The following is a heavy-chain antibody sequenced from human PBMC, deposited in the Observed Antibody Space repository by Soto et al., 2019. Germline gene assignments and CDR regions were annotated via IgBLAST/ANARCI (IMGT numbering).Heavy chain of an antibody. D-gene: IGHD3-10*01. Sequence: SQTLSLTCAISGDSVSSYSAAWNWIRQSPSRGLEWLGRTYYRSRFFSDYAESVKSRIIINPDTSKNQFSLQLKSVTPEDTAVYYCVRDRYSSSGWFDPWVQGTPVTVSS. CDR1: GDSVSSYSAA. CDR3: VRDRYSSSGWFDP. J-gene: IGHJ5*02. CDR2: TYYRSRFFS. V-gene: IGHV6-1*01.